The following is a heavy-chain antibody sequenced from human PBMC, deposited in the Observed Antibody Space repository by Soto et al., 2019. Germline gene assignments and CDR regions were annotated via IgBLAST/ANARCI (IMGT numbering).Heavy chain of an antibody. Sequence: GGSLRLSCAASGFTFSSYSMNWVRQAPGKGLEWVSSISSSSSYIYYADSVKGRFTISRDNAKNSLYLQMNSLRAEDTAVYYCAREKNWDIVVVPAAAGGMDVWGQGTTVTVSS. CDR1: GFTFSSYS. CDR2: ISSSSSYI. D-gene: IGHD2-2*01. J-gene: IGHJ6*02. CDR3: AREKNWDIVVVPAAAGGMDV. V-gene: IGHV3-21*01.